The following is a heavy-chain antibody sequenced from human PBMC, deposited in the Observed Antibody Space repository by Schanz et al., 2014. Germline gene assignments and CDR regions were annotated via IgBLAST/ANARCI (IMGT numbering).Heavy chain of an antibody. CDR3: AKQIHYDILTVTRN. J-gene: IGHJ4*02. D-gene: IGHD3-9*01. Sequence: QVQLVESGGGVVQFGRSLRLSCVASGFTFSSYGMHWVRQAPGKGLEWVANIKQHGNEKYYVDSVKGRFTISRDNSKNTLYLQMNSLRAEDTAVYYCAKQIHYDILTVTRNWGQGTLVTVSS. V-gene: IGHV3-33*06. CDR1: GFTFSSYG. CDR2: IKQHGNEK.